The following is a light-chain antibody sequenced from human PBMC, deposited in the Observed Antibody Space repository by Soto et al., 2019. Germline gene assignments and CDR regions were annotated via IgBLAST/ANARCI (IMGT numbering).Light chain of an antibody. V-gene: IGLV2-14*03. J-gene: IGLJ2*01. Sequence: QSALTQPASVSGSPKQSITIPCTGASSDVGVYNYVSWYQHHPGKAPKLIIYDVSNRPSGVSNRFSGSKSGNTASLTISGLQAEDEADYYCSSYTPSSTVVVFGGGTKLTVL. CDR1: SSDVGVYNY. CDR3: SSYTPSSTVVV. CDR2: DVS.